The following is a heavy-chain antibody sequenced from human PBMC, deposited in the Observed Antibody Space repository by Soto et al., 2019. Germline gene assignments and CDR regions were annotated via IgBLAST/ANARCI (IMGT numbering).Heavy chain of an antibody. Sequence: QVQLVESGGGVVQPGTSLRLACAASGFTLSNIGMQWVRQAPGKGLEWVAVISAGGNTKYYADSVKGRFTISRDNSKNTLFLQMNSLRTEDTAVYYCARDRRIDRSTNCHKTFFGCRSDAFDIWGQGTMVTVSS. CDR2: ISAGGNTK. J-gene: IGHJ3*02. CDR1: GFTLSNIG. D-gene: IGHD3-3*01. V-gene: IGHV3-30*03. CDR3: ARDRRIDRSTNCHKTFFGCRSDAFDI.